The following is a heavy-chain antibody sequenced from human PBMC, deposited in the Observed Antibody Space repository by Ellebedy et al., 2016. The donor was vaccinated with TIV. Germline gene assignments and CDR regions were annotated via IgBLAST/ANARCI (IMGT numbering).Heavy chain of an antibody. CDR3: AKDNGSGSYYLDAFDI. CDR2: ISWNSGSI. J-gene: IGHJ3*02. Sequence: PGGSLRLSCAASGFTFDDYAMHWVRQAPGKGLEWVSGISWNSGSIGYADSVKGRFTISRDNAKNSLYLQMNSLRAEDTALYYCAKDNGSGSYYLDAFDIWGQGTMVTVSS. D-gene: IGHD3-10*01. V-gene: IGHV3-9*01. CDR1: GFTFDDYA.